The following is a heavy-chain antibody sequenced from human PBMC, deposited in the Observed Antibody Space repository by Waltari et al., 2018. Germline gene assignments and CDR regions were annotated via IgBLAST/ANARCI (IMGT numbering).Heavy chain of an antibody. Sequence: QVQLVESGGGVVQPGRSLRLSCAASGFTFSSYAMHWVRQAPGKGLEWGAVISYDGSNKYYADSVKGRFTISRDNSKNTLYLQMNSLRAEDTAVYYCARDEAGSYYYWGQGTLVTVSS. J-gene: IGHJ4*02. V-gene: IGHV3-30*04. CDR3: ARDEAGSYYY. CDR2: ISYDGSNK. D-gene: IGHD1-26*01. CDR1: GFTFSSYA.